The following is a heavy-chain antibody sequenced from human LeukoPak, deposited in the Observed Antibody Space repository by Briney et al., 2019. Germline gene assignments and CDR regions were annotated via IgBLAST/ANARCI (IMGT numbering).Heavy chain of an antibody. CDR2: ISFDGSNK. V-gene: IGHV3-30*04. J-gene: IGHJ4*02. Sequence: GRSLRLSCAASGFTFSTYAVHWVRQAPGKGLEWVAVISFDGSNKYYADSVKGRLTISRGNSQNTLYLQMNGLRAEDTAVYYCAKSPRETMVISDYWGQGTLVTVSS. CDR1: GFTFSTYA. CDR3: AKSPRETMVISDY. D-gene: IGHD3-10*01.